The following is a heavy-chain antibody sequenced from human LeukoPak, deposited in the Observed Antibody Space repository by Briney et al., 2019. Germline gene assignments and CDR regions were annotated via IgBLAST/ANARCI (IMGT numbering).Heavy chain of an antibody. D-gene: IGHD3-10*01. CDR3: ARDGLRGVRGVSPGELDY. Sequence: ASVKVSCKASGGTFSGYAISWVRQAPGQGLEWMGGIIPIFGTANYAQKFQGRVTITTDESTSTAYMELSSLRSEDTAVYYCARDGLRGVRGVSPGELDYWGQGTLVTVSS. J-gene: IGHJ4*02. CDR2: IIPIFGTA. CDR1: GGTFSGYA. V-gene: IGHV1-69*05.